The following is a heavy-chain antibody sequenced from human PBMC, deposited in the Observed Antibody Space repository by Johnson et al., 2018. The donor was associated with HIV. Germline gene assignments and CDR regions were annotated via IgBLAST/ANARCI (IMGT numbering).Heavy chain of an antibody. D-gene: IGHD6-6*01. Sequence: VQLVESGGGLVQPGGSLRLSCAASGFTFDDYGMSWVRQGPGKGLEWVTGINWNGGSTGYADSVKGRFTISRDNAKNSLYVQMNRLSAEDTALYYCARNSWGSSSGSRIWGQGTMVTVSS. CDR2: INWNGGST. J-gene: IGHJ3*02. CDR1: GFTFDDYG. CDR3: ARNSWGSSSGSRI. V-gene: IGHV3-20*04.